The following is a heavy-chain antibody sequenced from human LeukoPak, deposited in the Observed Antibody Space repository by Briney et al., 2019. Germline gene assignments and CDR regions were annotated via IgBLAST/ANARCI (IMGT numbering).Heavy chain of an antibody. J-gene: IGHJ5*02. Sequence: KPSETLSLTCTVSGGSISSGGYSWSWIRQPPGKGLEWIGYIYHSGSTYCNPSLKSRVTISVDRSKNQFSLKLSSVTAADTAVYYCARRLPGEVYQNWFDPWGQGTLVTVSS. CDR3: ARRLPGEVYQNWFDP. D-gene: IGHD3-16*01. CDR1: GGSISSGGYS. V-gene: IGHV4-30-2*01. CDR2: IYHSGST.